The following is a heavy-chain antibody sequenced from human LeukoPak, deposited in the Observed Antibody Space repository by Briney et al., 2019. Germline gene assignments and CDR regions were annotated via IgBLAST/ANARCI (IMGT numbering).Heavy chain of an antibody. CDR2: IYYSGST. J-gene: IGHJ6*02. D-gene: IGHD7-27*01. CDR1: GGSISSGGYY. V-gene: IGHV4-31*03. CDR3: ARVGKSRYYGMDV. Sequence: NPSETLSLTCTVSGGSISSGGYYWSWIRQHPGKGLEWIGYIYYSGSTYYNPSLKSRVTISVDTSKNQFSLKPSSVTAADTAVYYCARVGKSRYYGMDVWGQGTTVTVSS.